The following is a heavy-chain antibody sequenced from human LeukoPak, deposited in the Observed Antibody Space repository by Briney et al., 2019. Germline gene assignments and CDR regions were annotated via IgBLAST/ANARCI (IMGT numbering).Heavy chain of an antibody. CDR3: ARSQGIGYYDSRFDY. V-gene: IGHV1-69*05. Sequence: ASVKVSSKASGGTFSSYAISWVRQAPGQGLEWMGGIIPIFGTANYAQKFQGRVTITTDESTSTAYMELSSLRSEDTAVYYCARSQGIGYYDSRFDYWGQGTLVTVSS. D-gene: IGHD3-22*01. CDR2: IIPIFGTA. CDR1: GGTFSSYA. J-gene: IGHJ4*02.